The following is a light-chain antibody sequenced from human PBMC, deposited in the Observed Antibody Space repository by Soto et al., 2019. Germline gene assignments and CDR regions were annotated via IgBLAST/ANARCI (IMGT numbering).Light chain of an antibody. CDR1: SGSIASNY. V-gene: IGLV6-57*04. CDR2: EDN. Sequence: NFMLTQPHSVSESPGKTVTISCTRSSGSIASNYVQWYHQRPGSAPTIVMYEDNQRPSGVPDRFSGSIDRSSNSASLTISGLKTEDEGDFYCQSSDSSNWVFGGGTKLTVL. CDR3: QSSDSSNWV. J-gene: IGLJ3*02.